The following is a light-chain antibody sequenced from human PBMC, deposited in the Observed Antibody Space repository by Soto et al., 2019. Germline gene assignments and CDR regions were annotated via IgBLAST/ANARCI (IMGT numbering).Light chain of an antibody. CDR2: TND. Sequence: VRSPPPSASGPPGQRVTISCSVSSSNIGSNTVNWYQQLPGTAPKLLIYTNDQRPSGVPDRFSCSKSGTSASLAISGLQFEDEADYHCSSWDDNLDAEVFGAGTKVTVL. J-gene: IGLJ1*01. CDR3: SSWDDNLDAEV. CDR1: SSNIGSNT. V-gene: IGLV1-44*01.